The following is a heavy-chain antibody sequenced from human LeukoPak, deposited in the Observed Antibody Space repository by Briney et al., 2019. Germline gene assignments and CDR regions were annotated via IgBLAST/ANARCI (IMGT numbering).Heavy chain of an antibody. V-gene: IGHV4-61*02. CDR1: GYSISSGSYY. D-gene: IGHD1-14*01. J-gene: IGHJ4*02. CDR3: ATGLVGKYPV. CDR2: IYASGST. Sequence: SETLSLTCTVSGYSISSGSYYWSWIRQPAGKGLEYIGRIYASGSTNYNPSLKSRVTISVDTSKNHFSLKLTSVTAADTAVYYCATGLVGKYPVWGQGTLVTVSS.